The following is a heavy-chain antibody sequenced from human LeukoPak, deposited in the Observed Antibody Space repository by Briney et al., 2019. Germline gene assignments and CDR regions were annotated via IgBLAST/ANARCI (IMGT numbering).Heavy chain of an antibody. CDR3: ARGGHCSTTSCSNYDGMDV. V-gene: IGHV3-33*08. D-gene: IGHD2-2*01. J-gene: IGHJ6*02. CDR2: TWYDGSNK. Sequence: QPGGSLRLSCAASGLTFSSYAMHWVRQAPGKGLEWVAATWYDGSNKYYADSVKGRFTISRDNSKNTLYLQMNSLRAEDTAVYFCARGGHCSTTSCSNYDGMDVWGQGTTLTVSS. CDR1: GLTFSSYA.